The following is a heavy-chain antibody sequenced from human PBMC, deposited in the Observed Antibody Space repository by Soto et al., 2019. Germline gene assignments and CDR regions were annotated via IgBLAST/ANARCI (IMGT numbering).Heavy chain of an antibody. CDR1: GGSISSSSYY. Sequence: PSETLSLTCTVSGGSISSSSYYWGWIRQPPGKGLEWIGGIYYAGSTYHNPSLKSRVTISVDTSRNEFSLEVTSVTASDTGVYYCARLVFYCSGTSCYDHYYYGLDIWGQGTTVTVSS. D-gene: IGHD2-2*01. J-gene: IGHJ6*02. CDR2: IYYAGST. V-gene: IGHV4-39*01. CDR3: ARLVFYCSGTSCYDHYYYGLDI.